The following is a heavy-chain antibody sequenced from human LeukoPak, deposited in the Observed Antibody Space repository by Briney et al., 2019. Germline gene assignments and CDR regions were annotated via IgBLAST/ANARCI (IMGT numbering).Heavy chain of an antibody. CDR1: GFTFSSYS. Sequence: GGSLRLSCAASGFTFSSYSMNWVRQAPGKGLEWVSSISSSSSYIYYADSVKGRFTISRDNSKNTLYLQMNSLRAEDTAVYYCAREDEYSSSSNFDYWGQGTLVTVSS. J-gene: IGHJ4*02. D-gene: IGHD6-6*01. CDR3: AREDEYSSSSNFDY. V-gene: IGHV3-21*01. CDR2: ISSSSSYI.